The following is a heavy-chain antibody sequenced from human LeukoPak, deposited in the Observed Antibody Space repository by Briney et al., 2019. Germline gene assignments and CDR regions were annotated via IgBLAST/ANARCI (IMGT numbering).Heavy chain of an antibody. CDR1: GGSISSSSYY. D-gene: IGHD1-26*01. CDR2: IYHSGST. Sequence: SETLSLTCTVSGGSISSSSYYWGWIRQPPGKGLEWIGSIYHSGSTYYNPSLKSRVTIPVDTSKNQFSLKLSSVTAADTAVYYCASLSGSYYDYDYWGQGTLVTVSS. J-gene: IGHJ4*02. CDR3: ASLSGSYYDYDY. V-gene: IGHV4-39*07.